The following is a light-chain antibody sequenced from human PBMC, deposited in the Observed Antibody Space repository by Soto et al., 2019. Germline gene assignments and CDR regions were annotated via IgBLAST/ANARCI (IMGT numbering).Light chain of an antibody. CDR3: QSYDSGLSGYV. V-gene: IGLV1-40*01. Sequence: QTVLTQPPSVSGAPGQRVTISCTGSSSNIGAGYDVHWYQQLPGTAPKLLVYINSNRPSGVPDRFSGSTSGTSASLAIPGFQAEDDADYYCQSYDSGLSGYVFGTGTKVTVL. CDR2: INS. J-gene: IGLJ1*01. CDR1: SSNIGAGYD.